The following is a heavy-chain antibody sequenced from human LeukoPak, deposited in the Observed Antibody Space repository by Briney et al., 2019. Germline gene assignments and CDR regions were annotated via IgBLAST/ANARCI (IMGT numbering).Heavy chain of an antibody. V-gene: IGHV3-30*19. CDR1: GFTFSRYG. CDR2: ISYDGSNK. CDR3: ARAERYYDSSGYYRY. D-gene: IGHD3-22*01. Sequence: GGSLRLSCAASGFTFSRYGMHWVRQAPGKGLEWVAVISYDGSNKYYADSVKGRFTISRDNSKNTLYLQMNSLRAEDTAVYYCARAERYYDSSGYYRYWGQGTLVTVSS. J-gene: IGHJ4*02.